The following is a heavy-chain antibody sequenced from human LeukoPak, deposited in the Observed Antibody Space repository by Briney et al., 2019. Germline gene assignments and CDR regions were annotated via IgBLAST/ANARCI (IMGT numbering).Heavy chain of an antibody. J-gene: IGHJ4*02. V-gene: IGHV5-51*01. CDR1: GYSFTSYW. CDR2: IYPGDSDT. CDR3: ARGYCSSTSCYTGYDY. Sequence: GESLKISCKGSGYSFTSYWIGWVRQMPGKGLEWMGIIYPGDSDTRYSPSFQGQVTISADKSISTAYLQWSSLKASDTAMYYCARGYCSSTSCYTGYDYWGQGTPVTVSS. D-gene: IGHD2-2*02.